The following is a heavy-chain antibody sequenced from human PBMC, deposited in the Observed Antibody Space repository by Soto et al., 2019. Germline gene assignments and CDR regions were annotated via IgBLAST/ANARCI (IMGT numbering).Heavy chain of an antibody. CDR3: TKNSAYALDY. CDR2: MHHIGNT. D-gene: IGHD5-12*01. V-gene: IGHV4-4*02. J-gene: IGHJ4*02. Sequence: SETLSLTCDVSGASFSNNNGWSWVRHPPGEGLEWIGEMHHIGNTNYNPSLKSRVTMSVDTSKNQFFLKLNSVTAADTAVYYCTKNSAYALDYWGQGILVTVSS. CDR1: GASFSNNNG.